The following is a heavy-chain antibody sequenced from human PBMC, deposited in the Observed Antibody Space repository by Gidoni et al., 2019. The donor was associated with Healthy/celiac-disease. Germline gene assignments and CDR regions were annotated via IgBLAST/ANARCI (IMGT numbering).Heavy chain of an antibody. Sequence: HVQLVQSGAEVKKPGSSVKVSCKASGGTFSSYAISWVRQAPGQGLEWMGRIIPILGIANYAQKFQGRVTITADKSTSTAYMELSSLRSEDTAVYYCARDPSRITIFGVEDDWGQGTLVTVSS. V-gene: IGHV1-69*09. CDR2: IIPILGIA. J-gene: IGHJ4*02. D-gene: IGHD3-3*01. CDR1: GGTFSSYA. CDR3: ARDPSRITIFGVEDD.